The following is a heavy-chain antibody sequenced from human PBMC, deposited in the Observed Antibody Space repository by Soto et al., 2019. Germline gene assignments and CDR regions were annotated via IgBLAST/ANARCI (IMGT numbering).Heavy chain of an antibody. J-gene: IGHJ5*02. Sequence: QVQLVQSGAEVKKPGSSVKVSCKASGGTFSSYAISWVRQAPGQGLEWMGGIIPIFGTANYAQKFQGRVTIAADESTSTAYMELSSLRSEDTAVYYCGSTLVPAAMGANWFDPWGQGTLVTVSS. CDR3: GSTLVPAAMGANWFDP. CDR1: GGTFSSYA. V-gene: IGHV1-69*12. CDR2: IIPIFGTA. D-gene: IGHD2-2*01.